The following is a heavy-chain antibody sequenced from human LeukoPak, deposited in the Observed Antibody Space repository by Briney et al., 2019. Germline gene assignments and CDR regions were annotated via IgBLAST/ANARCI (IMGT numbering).Heavy chain of an antibody. Sequence: GGSLRLSCAASGFTFRSYGMNWVRQAPGRVLEWVAVISYGGSNKSYADSVKGRFTISRDKSKNTLYLPMNSLRAEYAAVYYCAKEKDCGGDCYLLFERPMDVWGQGTTVTVSS. J-gene: IGHJ6*02. CDR1: GFTFRSYG. D-gene: IGHD2-21*02. V-gene: IGHV3-30*18. CDR3: AKEKDCGGDCYLLFERPMDV. CDR2: ISYGGSNK.